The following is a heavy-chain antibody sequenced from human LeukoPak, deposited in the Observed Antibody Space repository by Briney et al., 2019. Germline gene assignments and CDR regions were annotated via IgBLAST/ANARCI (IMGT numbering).Heavy chain of an antibody. CDR3: ARVPYYYDSGGYYYSWFDP. CDR1: GYTFTSYD. D-gene: IGHD3-22*01. V-gene: IGHV1-8*01. Sequence: ASVKVSCKASGYTFTSYDINWVRQATGQGLEWMGWMNPNSANTGYAQKFQGRVTMTRNTSISTAYMELSSLRSEDTAVYYCARVPYYYDSGGYYYSWFDPWGQGTLVTVSS. CDR2: MNPNSANT. J-gene: IGHJ5*02.